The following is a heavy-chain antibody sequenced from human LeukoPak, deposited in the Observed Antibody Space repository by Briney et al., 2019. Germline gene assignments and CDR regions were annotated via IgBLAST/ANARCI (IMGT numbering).Heavy chain of an antibody. D-gene: IGHD5-12*01. CDR2: ISYDGSDK. J-gene: IGHJ4*02. Sequence: GRSLRLSCAASGFSFSYYSMHWVRQAPGKGLEWVAVISYDGSDKYYADSVKGRFTMSRDNSKSTLYLQMNSLRIEDTAIYYCARVQIELATIYSPVFIYSDYWGQGTLVTVSS. V-gene: IGHV3-30-3*01. CDR1: GFSFSYYS. CDR3: ARVQIELATIYSPVFIYSDY.